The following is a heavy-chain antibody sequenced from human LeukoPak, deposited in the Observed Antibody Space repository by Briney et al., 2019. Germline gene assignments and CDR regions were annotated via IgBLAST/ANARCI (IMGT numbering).Heavy chain of an antibody. V-gene: IGHV1-18*01. Sequence: ASVKVSCKASGYTFTSYGISWVRQAPGQGLEWMGWISAYNGNTNYAQKLQGRVTMTPDTSTSTAYMELRSLRADGTAVYYCARHGDDYGYYWRVFDYWGQGTLVTVSS. CDR3: ARHGDDYGYYWRVFDY. D-gene: IGHD4-17*01. J-gene: IGHJ4*02. CDR1: GYTFTSYG. CDR2: ISAYNGNT.